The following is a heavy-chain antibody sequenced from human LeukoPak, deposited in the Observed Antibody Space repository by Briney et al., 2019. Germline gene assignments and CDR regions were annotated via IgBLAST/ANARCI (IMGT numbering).Heavy chain of an antibody. CDR1: GFTFSSYS. D-gene: IGHD2-21*02. V-gene: IGHV3-48*01. Sequence: GGSLRLSCAASGFTFSSYSMNWVRQAPGKGLEWVSYISSSSSTIYYADSVKGRFTISRDNAKNSLYLQMNSLRAEDTAVYYCAKVVSYCGGDCSEHHDYWGQGTLVTVSS. J-gene: IGHJ4*02. CDR2: ISSSSSTI. CDR3: AKVVSYCGGDCSEHHDY.